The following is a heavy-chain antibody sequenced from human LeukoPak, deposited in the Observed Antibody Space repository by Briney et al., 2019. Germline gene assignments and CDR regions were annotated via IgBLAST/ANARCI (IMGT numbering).Heavy chain of an antibody. J-gene: IGHJ3*02. Sequence: ASVKVSCKASGYTFTGYYMHWVRQAPGQGLEWMGWINPNSGGTNYAQKFQGWVTMTRDTSISTAYMELNSLRAEDTAVYYCAKDRRKQWLFDAFDIWGQGTMVTVSS. V-gene: IGHV1-2*04. CDR1: GYTFTGYY. CDR2: INPNSGGT. D-gene: IGHD6-19*01. CDR3: AKDRRKQWLFDAFDI.